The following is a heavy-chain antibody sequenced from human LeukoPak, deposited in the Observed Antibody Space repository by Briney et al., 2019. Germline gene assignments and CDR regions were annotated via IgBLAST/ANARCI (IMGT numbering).Heavy chain of an antibody. J-gene: IGHJ6*03. CDR1: GGTFSSYA. V-gene: IGHV1-69*01. CDR2: IIPIFGTA. Sequence: SVKVSCKASGGTFSSYAISWVRQAPGQGLEWMGGIIPIFGTANYAQKFQGRVTITADESTSTAYMELSSLRSEDTAVYYCAKAGYCSSTSCYSEGVYYYYMDVWGKGTTVTVSS. D-gene: IGHD2-2*01. CDR3: AKAGYCSSTSCYSEGVYYYYMDV.